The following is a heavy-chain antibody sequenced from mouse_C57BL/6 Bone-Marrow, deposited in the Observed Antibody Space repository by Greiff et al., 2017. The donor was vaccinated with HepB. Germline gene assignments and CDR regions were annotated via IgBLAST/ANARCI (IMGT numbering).Heavy chain of an antibody. Sequence: LQPGAELVMPGASVKLSCTASGYTFTSYWMHWVKQRPGQGLEWIGEIDPSDSYTNYNQKFKGKSTLTVDKSSSTAYMQLSSLTSEDSAVYYCAREVYYDYDGFAYWGQGTLVTVSA. CDR1: GYTFTSYW. CDR3: AREVYYDYDGFAY. J-gene: IGHJ3*01. D-gene: IGHD2-4*01. V-gene: IGHV1-69*01. CDR2: IDPSDSYT.